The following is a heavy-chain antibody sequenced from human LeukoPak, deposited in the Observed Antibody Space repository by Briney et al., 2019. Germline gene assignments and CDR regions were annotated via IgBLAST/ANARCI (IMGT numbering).Heavy chain of an antibody. D-gene: IGHD6-19*01. CDR1: GGSISSSSYY. V-gene: IGHV4-39*07. CDR2: IYYSGST. J-gene: IGHJ6*02. Sequence: SETLSLTCTVSGGSISSSSYYWGWIRQPPGKGLEWIGSIYYSGSTYYNPSLKSRVTIPVDTSKNQFSLKLSSVTAADTAVYYGARDAYSGARGWYGDYYGMDVWGQGTTVTVSS. CDR3: ARDAYSGARGWYGDYYGMDV.